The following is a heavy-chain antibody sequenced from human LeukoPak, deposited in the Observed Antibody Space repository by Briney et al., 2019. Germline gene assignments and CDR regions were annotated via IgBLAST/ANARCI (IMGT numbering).Heavy chain of an antibody. CDR2: ISSSGRSI. CDR3: ARQISRYCSGGSCYSGWEFYFDS. V-gene: IGHV3-48*03. J-gene: IGHJ4*02. D-gene: IGHD2-15*01. CDR1: GFTFSSYE. Sequence: GGSLRLSCAASGFTFSSYEMTWVRQAPGKGLEWVSYISSSGRSIHYADSVKGRFTISRGNAKNSLYLQMNSLRAEDTAVYHRARQISRYCSGGSCYSGWEFYFDSWGQGTPVTVSS.